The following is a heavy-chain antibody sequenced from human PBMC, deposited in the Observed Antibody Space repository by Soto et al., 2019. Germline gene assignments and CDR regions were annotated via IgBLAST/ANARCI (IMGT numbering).Heavy chain of an antibody. CDR3: AKDRGYSYGSYYYYGMDV. V-gene: IGHV3-30*18. D-gene: IGHD5-18*01. CDR1: GFTFSSYG. CDR2: ISYDGSNK. Sequence: SLRLSCAASGFTFSSYGMHWVRQAPGKGLEWAAVISYDGSNKYYADSVKGRFTISRDNSKNTLYLQMNSLRAEDTAVYYCAKDRGYSYGSYYYYGMDVWGQGTTVTVSS. J-gene: IGHJ6*02.